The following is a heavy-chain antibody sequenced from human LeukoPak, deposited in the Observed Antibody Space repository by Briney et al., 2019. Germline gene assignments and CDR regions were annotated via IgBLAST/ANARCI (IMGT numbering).Heavy chain of an antibody. D-gene: IGHD3-10*01. CDR1: GFTFSSYW. Sequence: GGSLRLSCAASGFTFSSYWMTWVRQAPGKGLEWVANIKQDGSEKYYVDSVKGRFTISRNNTENSLYLQMNSLRAEDTAVYYCARDRVGDHWGQGTLVTVSS. CDR2: IKQDGSEK. CDR3: ARDRVGDH. J-gene: IGHJ4*02. V-gene: IGHV3-7*01.